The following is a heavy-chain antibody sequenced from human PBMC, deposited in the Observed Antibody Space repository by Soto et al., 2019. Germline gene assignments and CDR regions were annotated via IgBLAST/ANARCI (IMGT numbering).Heavy chain of an antibody. D-gene: IGHD1-1*01. V-gene: IGHV4-34*01. CDR2: MSPSGGT. Sequence: QVQLQQWGAGLLKPSETLSLTCAVYGGFVSSGSYYWSWIRQPPGKGLEWIGAMSPSGGTHFNPSLKSRVTISVDTSKNQFALKMSSVTAADTALYYCARVERGTATTVVDAFDIWGPGTMVTVSS. CDR3: ARVERGTATTVVDAFDI. CDR1: GGFVSSGSYY. J-gene: IGHJ3*02.